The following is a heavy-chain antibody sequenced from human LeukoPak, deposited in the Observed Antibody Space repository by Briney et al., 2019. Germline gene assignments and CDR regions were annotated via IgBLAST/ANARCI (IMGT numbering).Heavy chain of an antibody. J-gene: IGHJ4*02. Sequence: ASVKVSCKASGYTFTSYAMHWVRQAPGQGLEWMGWINPNSGGTNYAQKFQGRVTMTRDTSISTAYMELSRLRSDDTAVYYCARSYYDFWSGYPFDYWGQGTLVTVSS. CDR1: GYTFTSYA. CDR2: INPNSGGT. V-gene: IGHV1-2*02. D-gene: IGHD3-3*01. CDR3: ARSYYDFWSGYPFDY.